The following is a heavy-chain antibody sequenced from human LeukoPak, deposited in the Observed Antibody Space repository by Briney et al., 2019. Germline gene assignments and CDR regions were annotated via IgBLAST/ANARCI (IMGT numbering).Heavy chain of an antibody. Sequence: GGSLRLSCAASGFTFSSYAMSWVRQAPGKGLEWVSAISGSGGSTYYADSVKGRFTISRDNSKNTLYLQMNSLRAEDTAVYYCAKDSSRYYDSSGYFDYWGQGTLVTVSS. V-gene: IGHV3-23*01. CDR1: GFTFSSYA. J-gene: IGHJ4*02. D-gene: IGHD3-22*01. CDR2: ISGSGGST. CDR3: AKDSSRYYDSSGYFDY.